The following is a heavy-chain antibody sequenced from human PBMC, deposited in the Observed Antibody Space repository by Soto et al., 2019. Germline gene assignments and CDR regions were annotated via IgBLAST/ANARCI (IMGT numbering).Heavy chain of an antibody. CDR2: IGGSGGST. CDR3: AKDRLAGTRSLDY. J-gene: IGHJ4*02. CDR1: GFTFSTYA. V-gene: IGHV3-23*01. D-gene: IGHD6-19*01. Sequence: GGSLRLSXAASGFTFSTYATSWVRQAPGKGLEWVSTIGGSGGSTYYADSVKGRFTISRDNSKNTLYLQMNSLRAEDTALYYCAKDRLAGTRSLDYWGQGTLVTVSS.